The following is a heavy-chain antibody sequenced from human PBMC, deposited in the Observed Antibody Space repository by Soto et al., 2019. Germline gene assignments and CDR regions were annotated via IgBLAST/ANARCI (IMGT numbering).Heavy chain of an antibody. CDR1: GYTFTSYG. J-gene: IGHJ4*02. Sequence: ASVKVSCKASGYTFTSYGISWVRQAPGQGLEWMGWISAYNGNTNYAQKLQGRVTMTTDTSTSTVYMELSSLRSEDTAVYYCARPITIVGATLAYWGQGTLVTVSS. V-gene: IGHV1-18*01. CDR3: ARPITIVGATLAY. CDR2: ISAYNGNT. D-gene: IGHD1-26*01.